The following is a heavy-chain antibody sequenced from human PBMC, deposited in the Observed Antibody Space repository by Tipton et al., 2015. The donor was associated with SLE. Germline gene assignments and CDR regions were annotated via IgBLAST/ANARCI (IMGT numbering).Heavy chain of an antibody. Sequence: TLSLTCSVSGGSITNSNYFWGWIRQPPGKGLEWIGNIYYSGSPYYNPSLKSRVTISVNTSKNQFSLRLSSVTAADTAMFYCVRGPWAYYYYMDVWGKGTKVTVSS. CDR1: GGSITNSNYF. V-gene: IGHV4-39*07. J-gene: IGHJ6*03. CDR3: VRGPWAYYYYMDV. D-gene: IGHD7-27*01. CDR2: IYYSGSP.